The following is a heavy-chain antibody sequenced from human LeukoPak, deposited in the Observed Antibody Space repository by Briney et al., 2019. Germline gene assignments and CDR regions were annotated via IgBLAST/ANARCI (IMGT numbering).Heavy chain of an antibody. CDR1: GFTFSSYA. Sequence: GGSLRLSCAASGFTFSSYAMSWVRQAPGKGLEWVSAISGSGGSTYYADSVKGRFTISRDNSKNTLYLQMNSLRAEDTAVYYCAKDREMYYDFWSGYRFDYWGQGTLVTVSS. D-gene: IGHD3-3*01. J-gene: IGHJ4*02. CDR2: ISGSGGST. V-gene: IGHV3-23*01. CDR3: AKDREMYYDFWSGYRFDY.